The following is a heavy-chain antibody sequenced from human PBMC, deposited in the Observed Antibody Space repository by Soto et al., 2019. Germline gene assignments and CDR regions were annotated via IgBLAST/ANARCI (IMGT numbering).Heavy chain of an antibody. CDR2: IYYGGST. CDR3: ARDRRGVAIQYWLNV. V-gene: IGHV4-31*03. D-gene: IGHD3-10*01. J-gene: IGHJ6*02. CDR1: GGSIFSGGYY. Sequence: SETLSLTCTVSGGSIFSGGYYWNWLRPRPGQGLEWTGYIYYGGSTKYNTSLKSRVTMSVDTSKNQFFLKLNSVTAADTAVYYCARDRRGVAIQYWLNVWGQGTTVTVSS.